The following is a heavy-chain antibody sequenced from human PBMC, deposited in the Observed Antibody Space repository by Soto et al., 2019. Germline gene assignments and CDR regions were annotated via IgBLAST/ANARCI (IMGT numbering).Heavy chain of an antibody. CDR1: GFTFRSYW. J-gene: IGHJ4*02. CDR2: INPDGSDT. CDR3: ARDFDGPDY. V-gene: IGHV3-74*01. Sequence: DVQLVESGGGLVQPGGSLRLSCAASGFTFRSYWMHWVRQGPGKGLVWVSRINPDGSDTSYADSVEGRFTISRDNAKNTLYLQMNSLRVEVTAVYYCARDFDGPDYWGQGTLVTVSS.